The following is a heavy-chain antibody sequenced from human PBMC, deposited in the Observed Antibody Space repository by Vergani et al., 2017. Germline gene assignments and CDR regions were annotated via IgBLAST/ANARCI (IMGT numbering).Heavy chain of an antibody. J-gene: IGHJ4*02. Sequence: EVQLLESGGGLVQPGGSLRLSCAASGFTFSNYAMSWVRQAPGKGLEWVSGISWNSGSIGYADSVKGRFTISRDNAKNSLYLQMNSLRAEDTALYYCAKDRGDIVLSGSKNYFDYWGQGTLVTVSS. CDR1: GFTFSNYA. CDR3: AKDRGDIVLSGSKNYFDY. CDR2: ISWNSGSI. V-gene: IGHV3-9*01. D-gene: IGHD2-8*01.